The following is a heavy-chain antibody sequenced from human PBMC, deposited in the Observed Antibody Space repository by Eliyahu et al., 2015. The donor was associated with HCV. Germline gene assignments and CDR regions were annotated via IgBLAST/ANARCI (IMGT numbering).Heavy chain of an antibody. J-gene: IGHJ3*02. V-gene: IGHV3-33*01. CDR3: ARRATVVTGRYAFDI. Sequence: QVQLVESGGGVVQPGRSLRLSCAASGFTFXTXGMHWVRQAPGKGLXWVAVIWYDGSNKYYADSVKGRFTISRDNSKNTLYLQMNSLRAEDTAVYYCARRATVVTGRYAFDIWGQGTMVTVSS. D-gene: IGHD4-23*01. CDR2: IWYDGSNK. CDR1: GFTFXTXG.